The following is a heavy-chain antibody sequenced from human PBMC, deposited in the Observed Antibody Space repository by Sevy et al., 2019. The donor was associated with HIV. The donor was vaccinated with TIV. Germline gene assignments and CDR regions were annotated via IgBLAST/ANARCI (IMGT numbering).Heavy chain of an antibody. CDR2: ISGSGDDT. D-gene: IGHD6-6*01. V-gene: IGHV3-23*01. CDR3: AKPPYSSSSFDY. Sequence: GGSLRLSCAASGFTFSTYTMSWVRQAPGKGLEWVSAISGSGDDTYHAGSVKGRFTISRDNSKNTLYLQMNSLRAEDTAVYYCAKPPYSSSSFDYWGQGTLVTVSS. CDR1: GFTFSTYT. J-gene: IGHJ4*02.